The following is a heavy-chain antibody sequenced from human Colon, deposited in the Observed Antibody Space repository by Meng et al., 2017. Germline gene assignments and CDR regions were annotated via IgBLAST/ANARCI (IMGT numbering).Heavy chain of an antibody. CDR2: IWSSGST. Sequence: GESLKISCAASGFTVSNNYMSWVRQAPGKGLEWVSIIWSSGSTYYADSVKGRFTISRDISNNTVDLQMNSLRPDDTAVYYCARADSDLEGYFDLWGRGTLVTVSS. V-gene: IGHV3-66*02. D-gene: IGHD3-3*01. J-gene: IGHJ2*01. CDR3: ARADSDLEGYFDL. CDR1: GFTVSNNY.